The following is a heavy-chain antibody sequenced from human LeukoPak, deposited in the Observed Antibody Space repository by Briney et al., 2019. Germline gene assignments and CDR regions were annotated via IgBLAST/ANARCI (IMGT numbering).Heavy chain of an antibody. J-gene: IGHJ6*02. CDR3: ARPRSDLYGMDV. V-gene: IGHV3-48*03. Sequence: GGSLRLSCIASEFIFSSYEMNWVRQAPGKGLEWVSYISGSGNIIYYADSVKGRFTISRDNAKNSLYLQMNRLRVEDTAVYYCARPRSDLYGMDVWGQGTTVTVSS. CDR1: EFIFSSYE. CDR2: ISGSGNII.